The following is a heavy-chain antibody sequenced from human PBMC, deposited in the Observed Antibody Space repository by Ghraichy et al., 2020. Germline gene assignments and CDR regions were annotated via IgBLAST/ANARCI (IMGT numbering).Heavy chain of an antibody. CDR2: IYYSGST. V-gene: IGHV4-59*01. J-gene: IGHJ4*02. CDR3: ARDDVSVRGVIVS. D-gene: IGHD3-10*01. CDR1: GGSISSYY. Sequence: SEPLSLTCTVSGGSISSYYWSWIRQPPGKGLEWIGYIYYSGSTNYNPSLKSRVTISVDTSKNQFSLKLSSVTAADTAVYYCARDDVSVRGVIVSWGQGTLVTVSS.